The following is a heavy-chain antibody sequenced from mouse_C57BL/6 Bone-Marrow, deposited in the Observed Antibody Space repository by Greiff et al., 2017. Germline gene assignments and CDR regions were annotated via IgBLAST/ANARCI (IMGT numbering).Heavy chain of an antibody. V-gene: IGHV14-4*01. CDR1: GFNIKDDY. J-gene: IGHJ1*03. Sequence: EVKLQESGAELVRPGASVKLSCTASGFNIKDDYMHWVKQRPEQGLEWIGWIDPENGDTEYASKFQGKATITADTSSNTAYLQLSSLTSEDTAVYYCTLIYYGNFYWYFDVWGTGTTVTVSS. CDR3: TLIYYGNFYWYFDV. CDR2: IDPENGDT. D-gene: IGHD2-1*01.